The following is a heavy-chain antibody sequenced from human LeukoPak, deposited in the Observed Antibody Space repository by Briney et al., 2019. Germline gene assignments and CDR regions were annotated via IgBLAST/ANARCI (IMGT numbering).Heavy chain of an antibody. CDR1: GFTFSRYS. Sequence: PGGSLRLSCAASGFTFSRYSMNWVRQAPGKGGEGVSSISSSSSYIYYADSVKGGFTISRDKAKKSLYMQMNRRRGEGTAVYYCARDRIYDFWSGYYFADQNWFDPWGQGTLVTVSS. V-gene: IGHV3-21*01. CDR3: ARDRIYDFWSGYYFADQNWFDP. D-gene: IGHD3-3*01. J-gene: IGHJ5*02. CDR2: ISSSSSYI.